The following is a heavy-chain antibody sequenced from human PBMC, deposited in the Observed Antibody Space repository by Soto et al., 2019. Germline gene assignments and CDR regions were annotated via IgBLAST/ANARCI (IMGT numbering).Heavy chain of an antibody. CDR1: GGSISSSSYY. D-gene: IGHD6-19*01. J-gene: IGHJ3*01. CDR3: ARLPNNVVAGTGRGAFDL. CDR2: IYYSGST. V-gene: IGHV4-39*01. Sequence: QLQLQESGPGLVKPSETLSLTCTVSGGSISSSSYYWGWIRQPPGKGLEWIGSIYYSGSTYYNPSLKSRVTISVDTSKNQFSLRLSSVTAADTAVYYCARLPNNVVAGTGRGAFDLWGQGTMVTVSS.